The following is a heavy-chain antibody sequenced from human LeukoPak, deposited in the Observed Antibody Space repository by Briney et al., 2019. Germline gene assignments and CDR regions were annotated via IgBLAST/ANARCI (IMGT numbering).Heavy chain of an antibody. V-gene: IGHV3-23*01. D-gene: IGHD3-10*01. CDR2: LTGDRGST. CDR3: AKDAVAPGSGGDYFDY. CDR1: GFTFRSYA. J-gene: IGHJ4*02. Sequence: PGGSLRLSCAASGFTFRSYAIYWVRQAPGKGPEWVSVLTGDRGSTYYADFVKGRFTISRDNSKNALSLQMNSLRAEDTAIYYCAKDAVAPGSGGDYFDYWGQGTLVTVSS.